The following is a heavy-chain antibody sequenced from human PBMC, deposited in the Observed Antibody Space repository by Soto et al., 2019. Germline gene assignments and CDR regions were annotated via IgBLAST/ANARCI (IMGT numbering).Heavy chain of an antibody. CDR3: ARRFQLRLENCFDP. V-gene: IGHV4-34*01. J-gene: IGHJ5*02. CDR2: INHSGST. D-gene: IGHD2-2*01. Sequence: SETLSLTCAVDGGYFSGYYWSWIRQPPGKGLEWIGEINHSGSTNYNPSLKSRVTISVDTSKNQFSLKLSSVTAADTAVYYCARRFQLRLENCFDPWGQGTLVTVSS. CDR1: GGYFSGYY.